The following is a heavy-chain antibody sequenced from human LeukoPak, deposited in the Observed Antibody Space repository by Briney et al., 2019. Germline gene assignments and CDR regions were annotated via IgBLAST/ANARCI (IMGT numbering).Heavy chain of an antibody. Sequence: PSETLSLTCTVSGGSVSNSLYYWSWIRQPPGKGLEWIGYIYYNGDTNYNPSLKSRVITSIDTSSNQFSLSLNSMTAADTAVYYCARVLRAASWRSYDYWGQGSLVTVSS. J-gene: IGHJ4*02. D-gene: IGHD5-18*01. V-gene: IGHV4-61*01. CDR2: IYYNGDT. CDR3: ARVLRAASWRSYDY. CDR1: GGSVSNSLYY.